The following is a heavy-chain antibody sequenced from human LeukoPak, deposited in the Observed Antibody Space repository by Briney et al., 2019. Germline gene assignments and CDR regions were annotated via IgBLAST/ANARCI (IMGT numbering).Heavy chain of an antibody. CDR2: INSDGSST. CDR3: ARVQGHPPNGLDI. V-gene: IGHV3-74*01. Sequence: GGSLRLSCAASGFTFSSYWMHWVRQAPGKGLVWVSRINSDGSSTSYADAVKGRFTISRDNAKNTAYLQMNSLRAEDTAVYYCARVQGHPPNGLDIWGQGTMVTVSS. D-gene: IGHD2-8*01. CDR1: GFTFSSYW. J-gene: IGHJ3*02.